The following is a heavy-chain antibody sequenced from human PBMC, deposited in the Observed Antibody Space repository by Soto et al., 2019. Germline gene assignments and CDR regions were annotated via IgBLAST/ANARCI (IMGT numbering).Heavy chain of an antibody. D-gene: IGHD3-22*01. CDR3: AGALYYYDSSGYRVGFDP. CDR1: GGTFSSYA. V-gene: IGHV1-69*13. CDR2: IIPIFGTA. Sequence: ASVKVSCKASGGTFSSYAISWVRQAPGQGLEWMGGIIPIFGTANYAQKFQGRVTITADESTSTAYMELSSLRSEDTAVYYCAGALYYYDSSGYRVGFDPCGQGTLVTVSS. J-gene: IGHJ5*02.